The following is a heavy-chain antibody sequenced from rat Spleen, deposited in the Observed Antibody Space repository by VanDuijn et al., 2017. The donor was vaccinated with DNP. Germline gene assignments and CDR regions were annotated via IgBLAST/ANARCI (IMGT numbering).Heavy chain of an antibody. D-gene: IGHD1-11*01. CDR2: IIYDGSRT. CDR1: GFTFSNFP. V-gene: IGHV5S10*01. CDR3: ATGVYGGYEDWFAY. Sequence: EVRLVESGGGLVQPGRSLKLSCAASGFTFSNFPMAWVRQAPTKGLEWVASIIYDGSRTYFRDSVKGRFPISRDHAKSTLYLQMDSLRSEDTATYYCATGVYGGYEDWFAYWGQGTLVTVSS. J-gene: IGHJ3*01.